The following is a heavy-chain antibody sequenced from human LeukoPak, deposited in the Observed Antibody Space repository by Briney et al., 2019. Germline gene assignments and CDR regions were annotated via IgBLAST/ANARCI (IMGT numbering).Heavy chain of an antibody. D-gene: IGHD2-2*02. J-gene: IGHJ4*02. CDR3: ARAIPFDY. CDR1: GFTFSSYS. CDR2: ISYDGSNK. V-gene: IGHV3-30*03. Sequence: GGSLRLSCAASGFTFSSYSMNWVRQAPGKGLEWVAVISYDGSNKYYADSVKGRFTISRDNSKNTLYLQMNSLRAEDTAVYYCARAIPFDYWGQGTLVTVSS.